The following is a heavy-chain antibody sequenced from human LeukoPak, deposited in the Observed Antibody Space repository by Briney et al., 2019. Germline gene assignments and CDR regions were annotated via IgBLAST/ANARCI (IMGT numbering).Heavy chain of an antibody. J-gene: IGHJ2*01. D-gene: IGHD6-6*01. CDR1: GYSLTSYW. CDR3: ARRTPEYTNRWYFDL. V-gene: IGHV5-51*01. CDR2: IYPGDSDT. Sequence: GESLKISCKGSGYSLTSYWIGWVRQMPGKGLEWMGIIYPGDSDTRYSPSFQGQVTISADKSINTAFVQWSSLKASDTAIYYCARRTPEYTNRWYFDLWGRGTLVTVSS.